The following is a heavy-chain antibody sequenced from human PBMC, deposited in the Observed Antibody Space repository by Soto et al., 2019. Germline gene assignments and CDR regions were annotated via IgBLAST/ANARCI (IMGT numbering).Heavy chain of an antibody. CDR3: ARDRRSRARYYYYYYMDV. CDR2: IYYSGST. CDR1: GGSISSYY. Sequence: QVQLQESGPGLVKPSETLSLTCTVSGGSISSYYWSWIRQPPGKGLEWIGYIYYSGSTNYNPSLKSRVTISVDTSKNQFSLKLSSVTAADTAVYYCARDRRSRARYYYYYYMDVWGKGTTVTVSS. J-gene: IGHJ6*03. V-gene: IGHV4-59*01. D-gene: IGHD4-17*01.